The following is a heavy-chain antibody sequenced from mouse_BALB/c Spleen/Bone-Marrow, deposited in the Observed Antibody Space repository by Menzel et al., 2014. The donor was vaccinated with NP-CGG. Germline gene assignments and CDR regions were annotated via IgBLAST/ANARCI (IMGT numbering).Heavy chain of an antibody. D-gene: IGHD2-1*01. Sequence: VQLQQSGAELARPGTSVKLSCKASGYTFTDYYINWVKQRTGQGLEWIGEIYPGSGNTYYNEKFKGKATLTADKSSSTVNIHLSSLTSEDAAVYFGARDHYGNYEGFDYWGQGTLVTVSA. CDR1: GYTFTDYY. J-gene: IGHJ3*01. CDR2: IYPGSGNT. V-gene: IGHV1-77*01. CDR3: ARDHYGNYEGFDY.